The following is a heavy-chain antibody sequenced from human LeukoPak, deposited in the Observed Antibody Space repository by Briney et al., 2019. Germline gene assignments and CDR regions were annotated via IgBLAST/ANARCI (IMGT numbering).Heavy chain of an antibody. J-gene: IGHJ4*02. CDR1: GGSISSYY. Sequence: ASETLSLTCTVSGGSISSYYWSWLRQPPGKELEWIGYIYYSGSTNCNPSLESRVTISVDTSKNQFSLSLSSVTAADTAVYYCARGNSYNYGDFDYWGQGTLVTVSS. V-gene: IGHV4-59*12. CDR2: IYYSGST. CDR3: ARGNSYNYGDFDY. D-gene: IGHD3-22*01.